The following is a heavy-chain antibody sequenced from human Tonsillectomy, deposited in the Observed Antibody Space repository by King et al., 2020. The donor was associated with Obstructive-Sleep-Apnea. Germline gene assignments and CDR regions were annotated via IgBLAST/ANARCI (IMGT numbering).Heavy chain of an antibody. V-gene: IGHV5-51*01. CDR2: IYPGDSDT. D-gene: IGHD6-13*01. CDR3: ARRYSSSWYTLGGYGMDV. J-gene: IGHJ6*02. CDR1: GYSFTSYW. Sequence: QLVQSGAEVKKPGESLKISCKGSGYSFTSYWIGWVRQMPGKGLEWMGIIYPGDSDTRYSPSFQGQVTISADKSISTAYLQWSSLKASDTAMYYCARRYSSSWYTLGGYGMDVWGQGTTVTVSS.